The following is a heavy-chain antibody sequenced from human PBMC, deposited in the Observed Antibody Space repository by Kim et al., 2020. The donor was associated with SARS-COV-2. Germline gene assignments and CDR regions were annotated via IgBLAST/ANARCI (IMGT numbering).Heavy chain of an antibody. CDR3: ARGLGRSSSSYWFDP. CDR1: GGSFSGYY. V-gene: IGHV4-34*01. J-gene: IGHJ5*02. D-gene: IGHD6-13*01. CDR2: INHSGST. Sequence: SETLSLTCAVYGGSFSGYYWSWIRQPPGKGLEWIGEINHSGSTNYNPSLKSRVTISVDTSKNQFSLKLSSVTAADTAVYYCARGLGRSSSSYWFDPGGQG.